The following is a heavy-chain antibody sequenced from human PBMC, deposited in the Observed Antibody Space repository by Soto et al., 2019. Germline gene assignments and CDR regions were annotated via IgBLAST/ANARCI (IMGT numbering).Heavy chain of an antibody. V-gene: IGHV1-69*02. J-gene: IGHJ6*03. CDR1: GGSFTSYT. Sequence: QVQLVQSGAEVKKPGSSVKVSCEASGGSFTSYTFTWVRQAPGQGLEWMGRIIPIKGRADYALKLQDRVTITADRSTKTVCMELRGLRPEDTAIYYCAKSLLFVDHAYMDVWGKGTTVTVSS. D-gene: IGHD2-21*01. CDR2: IIPIKGRA. CDR3: AKSLLFVDHAYMDV.